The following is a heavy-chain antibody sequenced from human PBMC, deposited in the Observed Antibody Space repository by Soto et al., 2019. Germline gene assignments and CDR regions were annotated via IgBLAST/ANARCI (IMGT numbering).Heavy chain of an antibody. Sequence: GESLKISCAASGFTFSSYSMNWVRQAPGKGLEWVSSISSSSYIYYADSVKGRFTISRDNAKNSLYLQMNSLRAEDTAVYYCARIRVTMVRGVIDAFDIWGQGTMVTVSS. V-gene: IGHV3-21*01. CDR1: GFTFSSYS. CDR3: ARIRVTMVRGVIDAFDI. CDR2: ISSSSYI. D-gene: IGHD3-10*01. J-gene: IGHJ3*02.